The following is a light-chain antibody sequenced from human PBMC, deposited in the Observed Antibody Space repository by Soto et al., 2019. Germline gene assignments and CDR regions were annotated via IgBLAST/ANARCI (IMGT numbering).Light chain of an antibody. CDR3: QQYGSSPIT. CDR1: QSVSGNF. CDR2: GAS. Sequence: EIVLTQSPGTLSLSPGERATLSCWASQSVSGNFLAWYQVKPGQAPRLVVYGASNRATGIPDRFSGSGSGTDFTLSISRLEPEDFAVYYCQQYGSSPITFGQGTRLEIK. V-gene: IGKV3-20*01. J-gene: IGKJ5*01.